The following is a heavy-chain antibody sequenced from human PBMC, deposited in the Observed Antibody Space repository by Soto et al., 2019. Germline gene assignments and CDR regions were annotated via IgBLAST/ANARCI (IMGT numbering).Heavy chain of an antibody. D-gene: IGHD6-13*01. Sequence: QVHLVQSGAEVKKPGTSVKVSCKASGGTFSTSGISWVRQAPGQGLEWVGRIVPLLGTGNYAKRFQGRVTTTADESTSTAYMELSSMRAEDTAVYYCAIEYSSRWSGYWGQGTLVAVSS. CDR1: GGTFSTSG. CDR3: AIEYSSRWSGY. J-gene: IGHJ4*02. CDR2: IVPLLGTG. V-gene: IGHV1-69*01.